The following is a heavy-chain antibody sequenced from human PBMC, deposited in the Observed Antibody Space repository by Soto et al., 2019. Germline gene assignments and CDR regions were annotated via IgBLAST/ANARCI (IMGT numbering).Heavy chain of an antibody. CDR3: ARRSSGWYFDY. CDR2: ISGSGGST. V-gene: IGHV3-23*01. Sequence: EVQLLESGGGLVQPGGSLRLSCAAPGFTFSNYAMNWVRQAPGKGLEWVSVISGSGGSTYYADSVKGRFTISRDNSKNTRYLQMNSLRGEDTAVYYCARRSSGWYFDYWGQGPLVTVSS. CDR1: GFTFSNYA. D-gene: IGHD6-19*01. J-gene: IGHJ4*02.